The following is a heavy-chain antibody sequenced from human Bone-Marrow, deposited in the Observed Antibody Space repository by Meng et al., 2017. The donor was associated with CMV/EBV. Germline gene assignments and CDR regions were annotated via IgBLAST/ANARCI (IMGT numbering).Heavy chain of an antibody. D-gene: IGHD5-24*01. J-gene: IGHJ4*02. CDR2: IYYTGST. CDR1: GGSLRSYY. Sequence: GSLRLSCTVSGGSLRSYYWSWIRQPPGKRLEWIGHIYYTGSTNYNPSLKSRLTMSVDTSKSQFSLKLSSVTAADTAVYYCARVEMATGDIDYWGQGNLVSVSS. V-gene: IGHV4-59*01. CDR3: ARVEMATGDIDY.